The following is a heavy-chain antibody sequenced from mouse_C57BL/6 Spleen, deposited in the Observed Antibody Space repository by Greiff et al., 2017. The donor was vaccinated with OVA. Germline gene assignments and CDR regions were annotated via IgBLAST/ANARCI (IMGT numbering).Heavy chain of an antibody. J-gene: IGHJ3*01. CDR1: GFNIKDYY. D-gene: IGHD1-1*01. CDR3: AREDYYGSSYPFAY. V-gene: IGHV14-3*01. Sequence: VQLQQSGAELVKPGASVKLSCTASGFNIKDYYMHWVKQRPEQGLEWIGRIDPANGNTKYAPKFQGKATITADTSSNTAYLQLSSLTSEDTAIYYCAREDYYGSSYPFAYWGQGTLVTVSA. CDR2: IDPANGNT.